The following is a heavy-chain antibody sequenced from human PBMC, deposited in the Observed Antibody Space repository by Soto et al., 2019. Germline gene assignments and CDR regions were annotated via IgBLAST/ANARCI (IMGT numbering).Heavy chain of an antibody. CDR3: ARAHDYDFWSGFLFYGMDV. V-gene: IGHV3-23*01. Sequence: GGSLRLSCAASRFTFSNYAMSWVRQAPGKGLEWVSGISSNGGSTYYADSVKGRFTISRDNSKKTLDLQMSSLRAEDTAIYYCARAHDYDFWSGFLFYGMDVWGQGTTVTVSS. D-gene: IGHD3-3*01. J-gene: IGHJ6*02. CDR2: ISSNGGST. CDR1: RFTFSNYA.